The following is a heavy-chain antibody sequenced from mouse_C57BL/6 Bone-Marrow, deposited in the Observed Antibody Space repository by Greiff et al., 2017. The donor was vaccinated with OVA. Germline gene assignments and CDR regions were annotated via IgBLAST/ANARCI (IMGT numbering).Heavy chain of an antibody. V-gene: IGHV5-4*01. CDR2: ISDGGSYT. CDR1: GFTFSSYA. D-gene: IGHD2-12*01. CDR3: ARDGGYYNYFDY. Sequence: EVQLVESGGGLVKPGGSLKLSCAASGFTFSSYAMSWARQTPEKRLEWVATISDGGSYTYYPDNVKGRFTISRDNAKNNLYLQMSHLKSEDTAMYYCARDGGYYNYFDYWGQGTTLTVSS. J-gene: IGHJ2*01.